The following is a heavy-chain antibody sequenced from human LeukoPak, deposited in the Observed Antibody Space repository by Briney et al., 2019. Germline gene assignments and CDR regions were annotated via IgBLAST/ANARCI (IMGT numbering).Heavy chain of an antibody. V-gene: IGHV4-61*02. CDR3: SRERGFWSGYFRPRYFDY. J-gene: IGHJ4*02. CDR1: GGSISGRAYY. Sequence: ASETLSLTCTVSGGSISGRAYYWSWIRQPAGKGLEWIGRIHSSGTHSYNPSLKSRVSISVETSKNQFSLKLSSLTAADTAVYFCSRERGFWSGYFRPRYFDYWGQGTLVTV. D-gene: IGHD3-3*01. CDR2: IHSSGTH.